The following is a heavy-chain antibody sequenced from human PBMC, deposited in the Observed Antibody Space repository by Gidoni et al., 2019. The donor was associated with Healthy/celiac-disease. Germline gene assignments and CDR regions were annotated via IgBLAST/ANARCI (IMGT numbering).Heavy chain of an antibody. CDR3: ARLFRGLLWFGEDYGMDV. CDR1: GGSISSSSYY. V-gene: IGHV4-39*07. J-gene: IGHJ6*02. CDR2: IYYSGST. D-gene: IGHD3-10*01. Sequence: QLQLQESGPGLVKPSETLSLTCTVSGGSISSSSYYWGWIRQPPGKGLEWIGSIYYSGSTYYNPSLKSRVTISVDTSKNQFSLKLSSVTAADTAVYYCARLFRGLLWFGEDYGMDVWGQGTTVTVSS.